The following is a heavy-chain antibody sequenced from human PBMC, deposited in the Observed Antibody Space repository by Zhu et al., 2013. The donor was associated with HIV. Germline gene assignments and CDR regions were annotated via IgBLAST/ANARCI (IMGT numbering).Heavy chain of an antibody. CDR3: ATWTSYYGSGGHSFDY. V-gene: IGHV1-2*02. CDR1: GYTFTGYY. Sequence: QVQLVRSGAEVKKPGASVKVSCKASGYTFTGYYIHWVRQAPGQGLEWVGWINPNSGGTNYAQKFQGRVTMNRDTSISTAYMELSRLTSDDTAVYYCATWTSYYGSGGHSFDYWGQGTLVTVSS. CDR2: INPNSGGT. D-gene: IGHD2-21*01. J-gene: IGHJ4*02.